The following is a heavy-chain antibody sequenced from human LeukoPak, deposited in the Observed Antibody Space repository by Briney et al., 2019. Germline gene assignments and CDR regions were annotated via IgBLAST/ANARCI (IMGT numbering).Heavy chain of an antibody. CDR3: AEGRYSDSSGLTRKRLYYFDY. CDR1: GGSISSYY. J-gene: IGHJ4*02. V-gene: IGHV4-4*07. CDR2: ISTSGST. D-gene: IGHD3-22*01. Sequence: SETLSLTCTVSGGSISSYYWSWIRQPAGKGLESIGHISTSGSTNYNPSLKSRVTMSVDTSKNQFSLKLSSVTAADTAVYYCAEGRYSDSSGLTRKRLYYFDYWGQGTLVNVPS.